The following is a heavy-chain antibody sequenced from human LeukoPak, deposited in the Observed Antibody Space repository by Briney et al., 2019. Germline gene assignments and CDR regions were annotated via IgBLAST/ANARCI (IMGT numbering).Heavy chain of an antibody. D-gene: IGHD4-17*01. CDR3: ARTLVTSTEDYFDY. V-gene: IGHV3-66*01. CDR2: IYSGGNT. CDR1: GFTVSINY. J-gene: IGHJ4*02. Sequence: GGSLRLSCAASGFTVSINYMSWVRQAPGKGLEWVSVIYSGGNTYYADSAKGRFTISRDNSKNTLYLQMNSLRAEDTAVYYCARTLVTSTEDYFDYWGQGTLVTVSS.